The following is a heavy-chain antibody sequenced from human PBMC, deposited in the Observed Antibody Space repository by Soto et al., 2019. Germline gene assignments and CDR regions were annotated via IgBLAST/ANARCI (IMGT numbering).Heavy chain of an antibody. CDR3: ARAQFYSVSGNYNNLMFDA. CDR2: MYHSGTF. CDR1: GGSIGGVGYS. Sequence: QLQLQESGSGLVKTSQTLSLTCAVSGGSIGGVGYSWSWIRQPPGGGLEWLGYMYHSGTFLNSPSLTTRLTMSLDMTKNQVSPTLNSMTAADTAVYYCARAQFYSVSGNYNNLMFDAWGQGIQVTVSS. J-gene: IGHJ5*02. D-gene: IGHD3-9*01. V-gene: IGHV4-30-2*01.